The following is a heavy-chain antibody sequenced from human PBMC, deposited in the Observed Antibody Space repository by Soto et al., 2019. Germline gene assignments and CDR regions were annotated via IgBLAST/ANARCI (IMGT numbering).Heavy chain of an antibody. Sequence: ASVKVSCKASGYTFTNNAIHWVRQAPGQRLEWLGWLNAGNGNTKYSQKFQGRVTITRDTSASTAYMELSSLRSEDTAVYYCARDPSYYGMDVWGQGTTVTV. V-gene: IGHV1-3*01. CDR2: LNAGNGNT. CDR3: ARDPSYYGMDV. CDR1: GYTFTNNA. J-gene: IGHJ6*02.